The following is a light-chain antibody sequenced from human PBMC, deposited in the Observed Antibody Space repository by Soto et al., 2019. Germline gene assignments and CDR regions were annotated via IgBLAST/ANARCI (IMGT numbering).Light chain of an antibody. V-gene: IGKV1-33*01. Sequence: DIQMTQSPSSLSASVGDRVTITCQASQDISNYLNWYQQKPAKAPKLLIYDASNLETGVPSRFSGSGSGTDFNFTISSLQPEDIATYYCQQYDNLPFGGGTKVEIK. CDR1: QDISNY. J-gene: IGKJ4*01. CDR3: QQYDNLP. CDR2: DAS.